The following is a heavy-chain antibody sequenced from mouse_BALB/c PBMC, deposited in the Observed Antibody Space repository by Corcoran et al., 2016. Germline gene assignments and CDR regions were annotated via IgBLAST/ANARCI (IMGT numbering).Heavy chain of an antibody. Sequence: EVQLQQSGPEMVKPGASVKISCKTSGYTFTEYTMHWVKQSHGKSLEWIGGINPNNGGTSYNQKFKGKATLTVDKSSSTAYMELRSLTSEDSAVYYCARTYYRYDERNSMDYWGQGTSVTVSS. J-gene: IGHJ4*01. V-gene: IGHV1-18*01. CDR2: INPNNGGT. CDR3: ARTYYRYDERNSMDY. D-gene: IGHD2-14*01. CDR1: GYTFTEYT.